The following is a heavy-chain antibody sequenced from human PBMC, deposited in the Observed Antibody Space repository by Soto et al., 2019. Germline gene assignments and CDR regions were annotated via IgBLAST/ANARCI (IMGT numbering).Heavy chain of an antibody. CDR3: ARVGPTPELLWFGELYDY. V-gene: IGHV3-11*01. CDR1: GFTFSDYY. D-gene: IGHD3-10*01. Sequence: GGSLRLSCAASGFTFSDYYMSWIRQAPGKGLEWVSYISSSGSTIYYADSVKGRFTISRDNAKNSLYLQTNSLRAEDTAVYYCARVGPTPELLWFGELYDYWGQGTLVTVSS. J-gene: IGHJ4*02. CDR2: ISSSGSTI.